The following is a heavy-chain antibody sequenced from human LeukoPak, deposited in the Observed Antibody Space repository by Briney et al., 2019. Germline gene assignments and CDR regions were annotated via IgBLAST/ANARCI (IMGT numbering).Heavy chain of an antibody. CDR1: GFSFSSYG. J-gene: IGHJ4*02. Sequence: PGGSLRLSCAASGFSFSSYGMHWVRQAPGKGLEWVAVIWYDGSNKYYADSVKGRFTISRDSSKNTLYLQMNSLRGEDTAVYYCAKDLLAYCGGDCYSMAFDYWGQGTLVIVSS. CDR3: AKDLLAYCGGDCYSMAFDY. V-gene: IGHV3-33*06. CDR2: IWYDGSNK. D-gene: IGHD2-21*02.